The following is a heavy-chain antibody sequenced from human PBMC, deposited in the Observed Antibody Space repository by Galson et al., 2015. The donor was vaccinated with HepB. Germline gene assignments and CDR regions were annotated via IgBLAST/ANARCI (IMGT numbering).Heavy chain of an antibody. J-gene: IGHJ5*02. CDR2: IYSGDIT. Sequence: SLRLSCAASGFTVSSNHMNWVRQAPGKGLEWVSVIYSGDITYYADSVKGRFTISRHNSKNTLYLQMNSLRPEDTAVYYCAREGSAGFDPWGQGALVTVSS. V-gene: IGHV3-53*04. CDR3: AREGSAGFDP. D-gene: IGHD6-19*01. CDR1: GFTVSSNH.